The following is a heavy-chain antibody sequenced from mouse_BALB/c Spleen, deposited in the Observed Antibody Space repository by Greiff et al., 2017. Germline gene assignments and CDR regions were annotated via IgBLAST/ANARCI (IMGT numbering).Heavy chain of an antibody. CDR1: GFSLTSYG. J-gene: IGHJ4*01. CDR2: IWAGGST. Sequence: VKLMESGPGLVAPSQSLSITCTVSGFSLTSYGVHWVRQPPGKGLEWLGVIWAGGSTNYNSALMSRLSISKDNSKSQVFLKMNSLQTDDTAMYYCARDRAYYGNYDYAMDYWGQGTSVTVSS. D-gene: IGHD2-10*01. V-gene: IGHV2-9*02. CDR3: ARDRAYYGNYDYAMDY.